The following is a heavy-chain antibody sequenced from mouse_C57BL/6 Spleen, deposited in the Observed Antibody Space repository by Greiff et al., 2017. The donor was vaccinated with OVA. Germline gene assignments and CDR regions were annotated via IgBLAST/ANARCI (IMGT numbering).Heavy chain of an antibody. V-gene: IGHV3-6*01. CDR3: AREGREIYYYGSRYFDV. CDR1: GYSITSGYY. Sequence: ESGPGLVKPSQSLSLTCSVTGYSITSGYYWNWIRQFPGNKLEWMGYISYDGSNNYNPSLKNRISITRDTSKNQFFLKLNSVTTEDTATYYCAREGREIYYYGSRYFDVWGTGTTVTVSS. CDR2: ISYDGSN. J-gene: IGHJ1*03. D-gene: IGHD1-1*01.